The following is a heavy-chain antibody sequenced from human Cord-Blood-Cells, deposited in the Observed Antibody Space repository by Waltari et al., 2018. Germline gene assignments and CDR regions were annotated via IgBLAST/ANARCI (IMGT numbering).Heavy chain of an antibody. CDR3: ARRGGNSLDY. CDR2: ENPNSGNT. V-gene: IGHV1-8*03. CDR1: GYTFTSYD. Sequence: QVQLVQAGAEVKKPGASVKVSCKASGYTFTSYDINWVRQATGQGLEWRGRENPNSGNTGYATKVQGRVTNTRNTSISTAYMELGSLRSEDTAVYYCARRGGNSLDYWGQGTLVTVSS. J-gene: IGHJ4*02. D-gene: IGHD1-7*01.